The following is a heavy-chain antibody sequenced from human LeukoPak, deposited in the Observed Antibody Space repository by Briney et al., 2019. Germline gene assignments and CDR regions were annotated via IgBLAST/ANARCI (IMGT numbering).Heavy chain of an antibody. J-gene: IGHJ4*02. CDR3: ARDLLNEGNHLDY. D-gene: IGHD4-23*01. CDR2: IYYSGST. CDR1: GGSISNY. V-gene: IGHV4-59*12. Sequence: PSETLSLTCTVSGGSISNYWSWIRQPPGKGLEWIGYIYYSGSTYYNPSLKSRVTISVDTSKNQFSLKLSSVTAADTAVYYCARDLLNEGNHLDYWGQGTLVTVSS.